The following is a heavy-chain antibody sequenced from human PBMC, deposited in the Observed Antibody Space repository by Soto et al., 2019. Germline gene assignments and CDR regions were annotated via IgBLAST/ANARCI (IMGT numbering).Heavy chain of an antibody. D-gene: IGHD2-21*01. CDR1: GFTFSSYS. V-gene: IGHV3-21*01. J-gene: IGHJ6*02. CDR3: ARYSPTRRYYWYYGLDG. Sequence: GGSLRLSCAASGFTFSSYSMNWVRQAPGKGLEWVSSISSSSSYIYYADSVKGRFTISRDNAKNSLYLQMNSLRAEDTAVYYCARYSPTRRYYWYYGLDGWGQGTSVTVSS. CDR2: ISSSSSYI.